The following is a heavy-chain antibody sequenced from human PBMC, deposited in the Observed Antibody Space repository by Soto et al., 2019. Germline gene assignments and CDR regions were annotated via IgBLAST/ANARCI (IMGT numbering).Heavy chain of an antibody. J-gene: IGHJ4*02. D-gene: IGHD4-17*01. CDR3: AKDPGPYGDYEIYYFDY. CDR2: ISGSGGST. CDR1: GFTFSSYA. Sequence: PGGSLRLSCAASGFTFSSYAMSWVRQAPGKGLEWVSAISGSGGSTYYADSVKGRFTISRDNSKNTLYLQMNSLRAEDTAVYYCAKDPGPYGDYEIYYFDYWGQGTLVTVSS. V-gene: IGHV3-23*01.